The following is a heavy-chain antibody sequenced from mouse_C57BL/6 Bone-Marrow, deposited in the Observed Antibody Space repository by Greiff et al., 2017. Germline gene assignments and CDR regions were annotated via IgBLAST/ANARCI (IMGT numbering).Heavy chain of an antibody. V-gene: IGHV2-6-1*01. CDR1: GFSFTSYG. D-gene: IGHD4-1*02. Sequence: VKLVESGPGLVAPSQSLSITCTVSGFSFTSYGVHWVRQPPGKGLEWLVVIWSDGSTTYNSALKSRLCISKDNSKSQVFLKMNSLQTDDTALYYCARHPTGFYAMDYWGQGTSVTVSS. CDR2: IWSDGST. CDR3: ARHPTGFYAMDY. J-gene: IGHJ4*01.